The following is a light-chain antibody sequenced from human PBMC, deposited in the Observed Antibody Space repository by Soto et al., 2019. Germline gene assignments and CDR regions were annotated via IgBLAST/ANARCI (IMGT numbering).Light chain of an antibody. J-gene: IGLJ1*01. V-gene: IGLV1-51*01. CDR1: SSNIGGNS. CDR3: GSWDSSLSAYV. Sequence: QSVLTRPPSVSAAPGQKVTISCSGISSNIGGNSVSWYQQLPGTAPKLLIYDDNKRPSGIPDRFSGSKSGTSATLGITGFQTGDEADYYCGSWDSSLSAYVFGTGTKVTVL. CDR2: DDN.